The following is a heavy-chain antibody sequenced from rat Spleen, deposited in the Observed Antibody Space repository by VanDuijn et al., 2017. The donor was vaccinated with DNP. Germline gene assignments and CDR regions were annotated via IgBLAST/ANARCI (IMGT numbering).Heavy chain of an antibody. J-gene: IGHJ3*01. V-gene: IGHV2-27*01. CDR1: GFSLTNYH. CDR2: IQSGGNT. CDR3: ARSQGYYYDGSYYPFAY. D-gene: IGHD1-12*02. Sequence: QVQLKESGPDLVQPSQTLSLTCTVSGFSLTNYHVHWVRQPPGKGLEWMGRIQSGGNTDYNSVLKSRLSISRDTSKSQVFLKMDSVQTEDTAMYFCARSQGYYYDGSYYPFAYWGQGILVTVSS.